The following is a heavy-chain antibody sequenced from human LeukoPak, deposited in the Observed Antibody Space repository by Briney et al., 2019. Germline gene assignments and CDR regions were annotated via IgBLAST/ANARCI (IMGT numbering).Heavy chain of an antibody. J-gene: IGHJ4*02. D-gene: IGHD3-22*01. CDR1: GFTFSSYG. CDR3: AKDLDSSGYLFDY. Sequence: PGGSLRLSCAASGFTFSSYGMHWVRQAPGKGLEWVAVIWYDGSNKYYADSVKGRFTISRDNSKNTLYLQMNSLRAEDTAVYYCAKDLDSSGYLFDYWGQGTLVTVSS. CDR2: IWYDGSNK. V-gene: IGHV3-33*06.